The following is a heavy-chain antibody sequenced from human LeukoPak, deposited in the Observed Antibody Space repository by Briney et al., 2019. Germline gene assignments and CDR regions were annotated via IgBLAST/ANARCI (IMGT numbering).Heavy chain of an antibody. Sequence: GGSLRLSCAASGFTFSSYWMSWVRQAPGKGLEWVANIKQDGSEKYYVDSVKGRFTISRDNAKNSLYLQMNSLTAEDTAVYYCARDAGITGTTDLDYWGQGTLVTVSS. CDR1: GFTFSSYW. V-gene: IGHV3-7*01. J-gene: IGHJ4*02. CDR2: IKQDGSEK. D-gene: IGHD1-7*01. CDR3: ARDAGITGTTDLDY.